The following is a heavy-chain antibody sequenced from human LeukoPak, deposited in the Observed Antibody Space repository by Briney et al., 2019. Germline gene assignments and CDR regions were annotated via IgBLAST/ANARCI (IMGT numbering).Heavy chain of an antibody. J-gene: IGHJ4*02. CDR3: ASAGTTLPHYYFDY. Sequence: SETLSLTCAVYGGSFSGYYWSWIRQPPGKGLEWIGEINHSGSTNYNPSLKSRGTISVDRSKNQFSLKLSSVTTSDTAVYYCASAGTTLPHYYFDYSGQGTLVTVSS. D-gene: IGHD1-1*01. V-gene: IGHV4-34*01. CDR1: GGSFSGYY. CDR2: INHSGST.